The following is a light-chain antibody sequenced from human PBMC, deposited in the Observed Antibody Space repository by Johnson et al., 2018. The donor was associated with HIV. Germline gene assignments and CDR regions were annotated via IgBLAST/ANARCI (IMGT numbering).Light chain of an antibody. J-gene: IGLJ1*01. CDR3: GTWDSSLSAGF. Sequence: QSVLTQPPSVSAAPGQKVTISCSGSTSNIGNNYVSWYQQLPGTAPKLLIYDNNKRPSGIPDRFSGSKSGTSATLGITGLQTGDEADYYCGTWDSSLSAGFFGTGTKVTCL. CDR1: TSNIGNNY. CDR2: DNN. V-gene: IGLV1-51*01.